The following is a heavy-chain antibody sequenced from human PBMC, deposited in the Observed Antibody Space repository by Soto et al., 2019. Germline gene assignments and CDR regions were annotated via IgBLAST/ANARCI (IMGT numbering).Heavy chain of an antibody. Sequence: SETLSLTCTVSGGSISSYYWSWIRQPPGKGLEWIGYIYYSGSTNYNPSLKSRVTISVDTSKNQFSLKLSSVTAADTAVYYCARGIAAAGTGRWYFDLWGRGTLVTVSS. CDR1: GGSISSYY. J-gene: IGHJ2*01. D-gene: IGHD6-13*01. CDR3: ARGIAAAGTGRWYFDL. V-gene: IGHV4-59*01. CDR2: IYYSGST.